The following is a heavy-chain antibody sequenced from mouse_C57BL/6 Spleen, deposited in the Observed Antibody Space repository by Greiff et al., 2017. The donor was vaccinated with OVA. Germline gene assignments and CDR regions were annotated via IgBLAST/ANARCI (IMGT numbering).Heavy chain of an antibody. D-gene: IGHD2-1*01. CDR3: ERGDYGNLYYYAMDY. CDR1: GYTFTSYW. J-gene: IGHJ4*01. Sequence: QVQLQQPGAELVKPGASVKLSCKASGYTFTSYWMHWVKQRPGQGLEWIGMIHPNSGSTNYNEKFKSKATLTVDKSSSTAYMQLSSLTSEDSAVYYCERGDYGNLYYYAMDYWGQGTSVTVSS. V-gene: IGHV1-64*01. CDR2: IHPNSGST.